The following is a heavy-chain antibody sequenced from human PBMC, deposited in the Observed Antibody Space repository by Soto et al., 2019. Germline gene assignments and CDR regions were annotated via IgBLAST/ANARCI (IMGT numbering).Heavy chain of an antibody. CDR3: AKAGPYGDYFDY. Sequence: QVRLVESGGGVVQPGRSLRLSCAASGFTFRSYGMHWVRQAPGKGLEWVAVISYDGSNKYYADSVKGRFTISRDNSKNTLYLQMNSLRAEDTAVYYCAKAGPYGDYFDYWGQGTLVTVSS. V-gene: IGHV3-30*18. CDR1: GFTFRSYG. J-gene: IGHJ4*02. CDR2: ISYDGSNK. D-gene: IGHD4-17*01.